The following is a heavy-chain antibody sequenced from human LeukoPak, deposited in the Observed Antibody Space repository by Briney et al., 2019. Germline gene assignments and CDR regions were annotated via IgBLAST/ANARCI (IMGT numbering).Heavy chain of an antibody. V-gene: IGHV4-59*11. CDR3: ASRPADTTWYGVFDY. CDR2: ILNTGNT. J-gene: IGHJ4*02. CDR1: GGSINSHY. Sequence: SETLSLTCSVSGGSINSHYWSWIRQPPGKRLEWIGYILNTGNTNYNPSHASRVTMSVDTSRAQFFLRLSPVTAADTAIYYCASRPADTTWYGVFDYWSQGTLVTVSS. D-gene: IGHD3-10*01.